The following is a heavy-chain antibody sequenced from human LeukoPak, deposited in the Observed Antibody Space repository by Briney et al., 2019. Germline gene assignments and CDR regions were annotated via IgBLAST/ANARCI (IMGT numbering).Heavy chain of an antibody. CDR3: VRGNYNGSENYYPFDS. Sequence: ASLKISCKAYGDTFSGYYIHWVRQDPVQGIEWTGWINPNTGGTKYPHKVQGRGPITTDMSFSTNYLHQSRPRSDNTAMYYCVRGNYNGSENYYPFDSWGKGNLITVSS. CDR2: INPNTGGT. V-gene: IGHV1-2*02. CDR1: GDTFSGYY. J-gene: IGHJ5*01. D-gene: IGHD3-10*01.